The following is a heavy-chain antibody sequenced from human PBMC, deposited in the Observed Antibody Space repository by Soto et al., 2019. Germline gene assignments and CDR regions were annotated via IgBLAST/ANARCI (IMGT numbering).Heavy chain of an antibody. Sequence: QVQLVESGEGVVQPGTSLRLSCAASGFTISTHCMHWVRQAPGKGLEWVANIWYDGSNRFYADSVKGRFTISKDNSKNTLYLQMSSLRAEDTAVYYCAAATTWNFHFHYWGQGTQVTVSS. CDR2: IWYDGSNR. CDR3: AAATTWNFHFHY. V-gene: IGHV3-33*01. D-gene: IGHD1-7*01. J-gene: IGHJ4*02. CDR1: GFTISTHC.